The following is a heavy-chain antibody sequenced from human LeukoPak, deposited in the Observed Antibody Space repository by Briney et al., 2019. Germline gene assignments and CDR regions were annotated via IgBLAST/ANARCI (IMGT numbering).Heavy chain of an antibody. Sequence: PSETLSLTCTVSGGSISSYYWSWIRQPPGKGPEWIGYIYYSGSTNYNPSLKSRVTISVDTSKNQFSLKLSSVTAADTAVYYCARVSSSWYNWFDPWGQGTLVTVSS. CDR2: IYYSGST. CDR3: ARVSSSWYNWFDP. CDR1: GGSISSYY. J-gene: IGHJ5*02. D-gene: IGHD6-13*01. V-gene: IGHV4-59*01.